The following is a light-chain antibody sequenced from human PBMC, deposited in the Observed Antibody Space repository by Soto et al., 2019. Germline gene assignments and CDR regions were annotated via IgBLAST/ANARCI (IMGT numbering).Light chain of an antibody. V-gene: IGKV1-5*03. Sequence: QSPSTLSASVGETVTLTCRASQSTSSWVAWYQQRPGKPPKLVIYGASTLERGVPSRFSGSGSGTEFTLTIAGLQPDDFATYYCQQYYSYPPTFGQGTKVDIK. CDR2: GAS. CDR3: QQYYSYPPT. J-gene: IGKJ1*01. CDR1: QSTSSW.